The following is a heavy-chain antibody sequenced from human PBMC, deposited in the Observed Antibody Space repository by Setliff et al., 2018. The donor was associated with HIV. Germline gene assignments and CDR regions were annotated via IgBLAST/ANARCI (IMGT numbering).Heavy chain of an antibody. CDR1: GGSVSDTSYY. CDR3: ARLGDRGYDFRGYFDY. CDR2: VSYSGGT. Sequence: NPSETLSLTCTVSGGSVSDTSYYWVWIRQPPGKGLEYLANVSYSGGTYYHPSLNSRVTIPVDTSRNPFSLKLTSVTAADTALYFCARLGDRGYDFRGYFDYWGQGKLVTVSS. J-gene: IGHJ4*02. D-gene: IGHD5-12*01. V-gene: IGHV4-39*01.